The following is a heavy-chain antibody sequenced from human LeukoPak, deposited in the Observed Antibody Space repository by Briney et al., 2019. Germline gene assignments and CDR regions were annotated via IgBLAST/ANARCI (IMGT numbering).Heavy chain of an antibody. CDR2: IDSNGGGA. V-gene: IGHV3-74*03. CDR3: ARAKYSSRWSLDY. Sequence: GGSLRLSCATSGFTFNIYWMRWVRQVPGKGLVWVSRIDSNGGGATYADSVKGRFTTSRDNGNNTMYLQMNSLRAEDTAIYYCARAKYSSRWSLDYWGQGALVTVSS. D-gene: IGHD6-13*01. J-gene: IGHJ4*02. CDR1: GFTFNIYW.